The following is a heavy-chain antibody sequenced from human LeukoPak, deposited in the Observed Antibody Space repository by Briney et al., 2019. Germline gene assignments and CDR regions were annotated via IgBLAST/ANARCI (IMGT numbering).Heavy chain of an antibody. D-gene: IGHD4-17*01. Sequence: PSETLSLTCAVSGYSISSGYYWGWIRQPPGKGLEWIGSIYHSGSTYYNPSLKSRVTISVDTSKNQFSLKLRSVTAADTAVYYCVRQSGDFDYWGQGTLVTVSS. CDR3: VRQSGDFDY. V-gene: IGHV4-38-2*01. CDR1: GYSISSGYY. J-gene: IGHJ4*02. CDR2: IYHSGST.